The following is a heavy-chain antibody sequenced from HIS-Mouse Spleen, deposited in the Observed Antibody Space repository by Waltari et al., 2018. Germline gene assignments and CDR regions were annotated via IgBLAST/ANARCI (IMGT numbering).Heavy chain of an antibody. CDR1: GGSISSSSYY. Sequence: QLQLQESGPGLVKPSETLSLTCTVSGGSISSSSYYWGWIRQPPGKGLEWIGGIYYSGSTYYNPSLKSRVTISVDTSKNQFSLKLSSVTAADTAVYYCAREIPYSSSWYDWYFDLWGRGTLVNVSS. CDR2: IYYSGST. D-gene: IGHD6-13*01. V-gene: IGHV4-39*07. CDR3: AREIPYSSSWYDWYFDL. J-gene: IGHJ2*01.